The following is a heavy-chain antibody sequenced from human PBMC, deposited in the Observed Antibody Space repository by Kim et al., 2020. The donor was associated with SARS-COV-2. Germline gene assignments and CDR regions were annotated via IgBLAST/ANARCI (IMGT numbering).Heavy chain of an antibody. J-gene: IGHJ1*01. D-gene: IGHD6-13*01. V-gene: IGHV3-23*01. Sequence: GGSLRLSCAASGFTFNSYAMNWVRQAPGKGLEWVSGISGNGISTYYADSVKGRFTISRDNSKNTLYLQLNSLRAEDTAIYYCAKDPPAGYSSSYSRAEYFQHWGQGTLVIVSS. CDR2: ISGNGIST. CDR1: GFTFNSYA. CDR3: AKDPPAGYSSSYSRAEYFQH.